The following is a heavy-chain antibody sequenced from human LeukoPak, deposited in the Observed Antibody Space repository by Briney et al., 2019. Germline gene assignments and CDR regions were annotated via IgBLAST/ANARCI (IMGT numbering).Heavy chain of an antibody. D-gene: IGHD3-10*01. CDR2: ISSSGSTI. Sequence: GGSLRLSCAASGFTFSDYYMSWIRQAPGKGLEWVSYISSSGSTIYYADSVKGRFTISRDNAKNSLYLQMNSLRAEDTAVYYCAKDRRAGSYDYWGQGTLVTVSS. CDR1: GFTFSDYY. J-gene: IGHJ4*02. CDR3: AKDRRAGSYDY. V-gene: IGHV3-11*01.